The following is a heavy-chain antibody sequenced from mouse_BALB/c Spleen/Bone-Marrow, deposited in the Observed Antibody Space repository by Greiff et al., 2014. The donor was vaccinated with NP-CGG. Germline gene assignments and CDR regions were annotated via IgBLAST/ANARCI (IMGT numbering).Heavy chain of an antibody. CDR2: VNPYNGGT. J-gene: IGHJ3*01. V-gene: IGHV1-19*01. CDR3: ARAYYRYEDLGFAY. CDR1: GYTFTDYY. Sequence: SGPELVKPGASVKMSCKASGYTFTDYYMDWVKQSHGESFEWIGRVNPYNGGTSYNQKFKGKATLTVDKSSNTAYMELNSLTSEDSAVYYCARAYYRYEDLGFAYWGQGTLVTVSA. D-gene: IGHD2-14*01.